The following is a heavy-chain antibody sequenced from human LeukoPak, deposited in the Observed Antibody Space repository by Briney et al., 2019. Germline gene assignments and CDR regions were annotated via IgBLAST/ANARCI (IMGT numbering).Heavy chain of an antibody. J-gene: IGHJ4*02. Sequence: GGSLRLSCAASGFTFKNEPMNWVRQAPGKGLEWVSHIRSDSKTIVYADSVKGRFTISRDNAENSLSLQMNSLRAEDTAVYYCARDYNWVFDYWGQGTLVTVSS. D-gene: IGHD1-20*01. V-gene: IGHV3-48*01. CDR2: IRSDSKTI. CDR1: GFTFKNEP. CDR3: ARDYNWVFDY.